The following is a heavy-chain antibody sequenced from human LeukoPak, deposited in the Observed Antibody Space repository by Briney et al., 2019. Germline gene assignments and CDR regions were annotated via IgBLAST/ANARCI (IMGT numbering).Heavy chain of an antibody. CDR3: AKWSGDYPSYYLDY. J-gene: IGHJ4*02. CDR1: GFTFSSFG. Sequence: PGGSLRLSCAASGFTFSSFGLHWVRQAPGKGLEWVALIRSDGSSKNYADSVKGRFTISRDTSENTVHLQMNNPRAEDTAVYYCAKWSGDYPSYYLDYWGQGTLVTVSS. V-gene: IGHV3-30*02. CDR2: IRSDGSSK. D-gene: IGHD4-17*01.